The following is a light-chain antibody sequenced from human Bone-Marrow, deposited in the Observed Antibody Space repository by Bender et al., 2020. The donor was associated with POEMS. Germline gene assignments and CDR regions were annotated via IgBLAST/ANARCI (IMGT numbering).Light chain of an antibody. CDR2: SSH. J-gene: IGLJ3*02. CDR3: AVWDDSLNGWV. CDR1: SSNIGAHA. Sequence: QSVLTQPPSASGTPGQRVTISCSGGSSNIGAHAVNWYQHLPGTAPQLLIYSSHRRPSEVPDRFSGSRSGTSAYLAISGLQSEDEADYNCAVWDDSLNGWVFGGGTKLTVL. V-gene: IGLV1-44*01.